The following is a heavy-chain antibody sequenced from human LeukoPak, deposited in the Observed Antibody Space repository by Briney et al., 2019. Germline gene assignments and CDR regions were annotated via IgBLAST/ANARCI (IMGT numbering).Heavy chain of an antibody. J-gene: IGHJ4*02. D-gene: IGHD6-19*01. CDR1: GGSVSSGSYY. CDR2: IYYSGST. CDR3: ARDFEGLVHDY. V-gene: IGHV4-61*01. Sequence: PSETLSLTCTVSGGSVSSGSYYWSWIRQPPGTGLEWIGYIYYSGSTNYNPSLKSRVTISVDTSKNQFSLKLSSVTAADTAVYYCARDFEGLVHDYWGQGTLVTVSS.